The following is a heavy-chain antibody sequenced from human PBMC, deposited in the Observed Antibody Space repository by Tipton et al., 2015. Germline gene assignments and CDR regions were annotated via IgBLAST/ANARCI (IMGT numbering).Heavy chain of an antibody. J-gene: IGHJ5*02. Sequence: QLVQSGAEVKKAGESLKISCQGSGYRLSNYWIGWVRQMPGRGLEWMGIIYPADSDTRYSPSFQGQVTISVDQSISTAYLQWSSLKVSDSAVYYCARRNTEVLGGWFDPWGQGTLVSVSS. CDR3: ARRNTEVLGGWFDP. V-gene: IGHV5-51*03. CDR1: GYRLSNYW. CDR2: IYPADSDT. D-gene: IGHD2/OR15-2a*01.